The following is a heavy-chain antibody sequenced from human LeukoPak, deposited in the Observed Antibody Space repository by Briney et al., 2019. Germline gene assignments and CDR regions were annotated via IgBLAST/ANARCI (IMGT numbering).Heavy chain of an antibody. CDR2: IYYSGST. CDR3: ARGGGIDYYYYYMDV. V-gene: IGHV4-59*01. D-gene: IGHD3-10*01. Sequence: ASETLSLTCTVSGGSISSYYWSWIRQPPGKGLEWIGYIYYSGSTNYNPSLKSRVTISVDTSKNQFSLKLSSVTAADTAVYSCARGGGIDYYYYYMDVWGKGTTVTVSS. CDR1: GGSISSYY. J-gene: IGHJ6*03.